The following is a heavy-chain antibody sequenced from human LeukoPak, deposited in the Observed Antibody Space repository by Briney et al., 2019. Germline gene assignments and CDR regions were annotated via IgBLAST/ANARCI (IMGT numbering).Heavy chain of an antibody. CDR1: GFTFNSYP. J-gene: IGHJ4*02. CDR3: ARPDDSESYYRANHY. D-gene: IGHD3-10*01. CDR2: ISNDGNNK. V-gene: IGHV3-30-3*01. Sequence: GRTLRLSCAASGFTFNSYPMYWVRQAPGKGLEWVARISNDGNNKHYADLVRRGFTVFRENSNNALSLQMNGLRTEDTAVYYCARPDDSESYYRANHYWGRGTLVTVSP.